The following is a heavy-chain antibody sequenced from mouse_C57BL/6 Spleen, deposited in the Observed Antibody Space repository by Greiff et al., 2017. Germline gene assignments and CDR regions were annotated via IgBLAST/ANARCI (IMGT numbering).Heavy chain of an antibody. V-gene: IGHV3-8*01. CDR1: GYSITSDY. Sequence: EVHLVESGPGLAKPSQTLSLTCSVTGYSITSDYWNWIRKFPGNKLEYMGYISYSGSTYYNPSLKSRISITRDTSKNQYYLQLNSVTTEDTATYYCARSPRYYYGSSYGGFDYWGQGTTLTVSS. J-gene: IGHJ2*01. CDR3: ARSPRYYYGSSYGGFDY. D-gene: IGHD1-1*01. CDR2: ISYSGST.